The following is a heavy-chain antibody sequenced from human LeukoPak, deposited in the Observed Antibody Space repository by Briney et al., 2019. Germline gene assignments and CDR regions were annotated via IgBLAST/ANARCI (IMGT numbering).Heavy chain of an antibody. CDR2: MIPIFGTA. V-gene: IGHV1-69*05. Sequence: SVKVSCKASGGTFSSYAISWVRQAPEQGLEWMGGMIPIFGTANYAQKFQGRVTITTDESTSTAYMELSSLRSEHTAVYYCARSGSGSYTEFDYWGQGTLVTVSS. CDR3: ARSGSGSYTEFDY. D-gene: IGHD3-10*01. J-gene: IGHJ4*02. CDR1: GGTFSSYA.